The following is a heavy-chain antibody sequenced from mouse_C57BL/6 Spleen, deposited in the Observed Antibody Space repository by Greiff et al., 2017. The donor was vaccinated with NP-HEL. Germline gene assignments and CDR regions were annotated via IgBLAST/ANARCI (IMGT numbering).Heavy chain of an antibody. J-gene: IGHJ3*01. D-gene: IGHD2-1*01. CDR1: GYTFTDYY. CDR2: INPNNGGT. V-gene: IGHV1-26*01. CDR3: ARHGFNYEGPWFAY. Sequence: EVQLQQSGPELVKPGASVKISCKASGYTFTDYYMNWVKQSHGKSLEWIGDINPNNGGTSYNQKFKGKATLTVDKSSSTAYMELRSLTSEDSAVYYCARHGFNYEGPWFAYWGQGTLVTVSA.